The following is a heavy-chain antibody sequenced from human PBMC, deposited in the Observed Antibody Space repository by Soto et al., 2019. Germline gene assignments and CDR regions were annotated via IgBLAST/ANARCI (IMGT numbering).Heavy chain of an antibody. V-gene: IGHV1-2*04. J-gene: IGHJ6*02. CDR1: GYTFTGYY. CDR2: INPNSGGT. CDR3: ARGGSPYCSSTSCYKGGYYYGMQV. Sequence: ASVKVSCKASGYTFTGYYMHWVRQAPGQGLEWMGWINPNSGGTNYAQKFKGWVTMTRDTSISTAYMELSRLRSDDTAVYYCARGGSPYCSSTSCYKGGYYYGMQVWGQGT. D-gene: IGHD2-2*02.